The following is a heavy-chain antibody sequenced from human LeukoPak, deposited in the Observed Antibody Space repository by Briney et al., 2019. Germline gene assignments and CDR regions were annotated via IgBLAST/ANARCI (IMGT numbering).Heavy chain of an antibody. CDR2: IYYSGST. Sequence: PSETLSLTCTVSGGSISTSSYYWGWIRQPPGKGLEWIGSIYYSGSTYYNPSLKSRVTISVDTYKNQFSLKLSSVTAADTAVYYCARTGDYFQAAWGQGTLVTVSS. CDR3: ARTGDYFQAA. CDR1: GGSISTSSYY. V-gene: IGHV4-39*01. J-gene: IGHJ5*02. D-gene: IGHD2/OR15-2a*01.